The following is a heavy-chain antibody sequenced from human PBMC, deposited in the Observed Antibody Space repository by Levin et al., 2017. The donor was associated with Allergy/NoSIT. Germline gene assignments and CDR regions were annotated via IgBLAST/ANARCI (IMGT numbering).Heavy chain of an antibody. D-gene: IGHD4-17*01. CDR2: ISGSGGST. Sequence: QLGESLKISCAASGFTFSSYAMSWVRQAPGKGLEWVSAISGSGGSTYYADSVKGRFTISRDNSKNTLYLQMNSLRAEDTAVYYCAKGDYGDYVDAFDIWGQGTMVTVSS. J-gene: IGHJ3*02. V-gene: IGHV3-23*01. CDR3: AKGDYGDYVDAFDI. CDR1: GFTFSSYA.